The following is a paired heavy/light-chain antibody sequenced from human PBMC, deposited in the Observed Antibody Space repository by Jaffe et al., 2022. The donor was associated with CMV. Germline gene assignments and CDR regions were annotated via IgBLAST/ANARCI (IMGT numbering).Light chain of an antibody. CDR3: QQRNNWPPSLT. V-gene: IGKV3-11*01. Sequence: EIVLTQSPATLSLSPGERATLSCRASQSVSNYLAWYQQKPGQAPRLLIYDASNRATGIPARFSGSGSGTDFTLTISSLEPEDFAVYYCQQRNNWPPSLTFGGGTKVEIK. CDR1: QSVSNY. CDR2: DAS. J-gene: IGKJ4*01.
Heavy chain of an antibody. CDR2: ITAYSANT. CDR3: ARNGGYCSTYNCYLDY. V-gene: IGHV1-18*01. D-gene: IGHD2-2*01. CDR1: GYTLNNHG. J-gene: IGHJ4*02. Sequence: QVQLVQSGAEVKKPGASVKVSCKASGYTLNNHGITWVRQAPGQGLEWMGWITAYSANTFYAQNLQDRVTMTTDTSTDTAYMELRSLRSDDTAVYYCARNGGYCSTYNCYLDYWGQGTLVTVSS.